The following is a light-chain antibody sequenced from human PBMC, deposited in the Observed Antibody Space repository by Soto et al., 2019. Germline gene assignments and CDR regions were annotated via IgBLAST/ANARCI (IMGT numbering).Light chain of an antibody. V-gene: IGLV4-69*01. J-gene: IGLJ3*02. Sequence: QLVLTQSPSASASLGASVKLTCTLSNGHSSYAIAWHQQQPEKGPRYLMKVNSDGSHNKGDGIPDRFSGSSSGAERYLTISSLQSDDEADYYCQTWGTGTWVFGGGTKLTVL. CDR2: VNSDGSH. CDR1: NGHSSYA. CDR3: QTWGTGTWV.